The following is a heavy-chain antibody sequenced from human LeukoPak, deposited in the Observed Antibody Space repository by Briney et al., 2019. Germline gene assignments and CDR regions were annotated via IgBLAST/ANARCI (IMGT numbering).Heavy chain of an antibody. CDR2: IYSGNT. V-gene: IGHV4-59*01. Sequence: NPSETLSLTCTVSGDSISSYYWSWIRQSPGKGLEWVGSIYSGNTKYNPSLKSRVTISADTSKFSLKLSSVTAADTAVYYCARGRVFFYGSGSRYLDDAFDIWGRGTTVTVSS. CDR1: GDSISSYY. J-gene: IGHJ3*02. D-gene: IGHD3-10*01. CDR3: ARGRVFFYGSGSRYLDDAFDI.